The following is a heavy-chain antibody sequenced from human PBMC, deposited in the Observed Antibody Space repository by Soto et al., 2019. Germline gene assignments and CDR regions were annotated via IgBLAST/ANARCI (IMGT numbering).Heavy chain of an antibody. J-gene: IGHJ3*02. CDR1: GFSLSTSGVG. V-gene: IGHV2-5*02. D-gene: IGHD4-17*01. CDR2: IYWDDDK. CDR3: ANRSYGETGDAFDI. Sequence: QITLKESGPTLVKPTQTLTLTCTFSGFSLSTSGVGVGWVRQPPGKALEWLALIYWDDDKRYNPSLKSRLTITKDTSKNQVVLTMTNMDPVDTATYYCANRSYGETGDAFDIWGQGTMVTVSS.